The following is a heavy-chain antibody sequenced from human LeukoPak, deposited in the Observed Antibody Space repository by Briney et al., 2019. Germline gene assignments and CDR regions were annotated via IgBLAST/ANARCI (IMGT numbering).Heavy chain of an antibody. Sequence: SETLSLTCAVSGGSISSGGYSWSWIWQPPGKGLEWIGYIYHSGSTYYNPSLKSRVTISVDRSKNQFSLKLSSVTAADTAVYYCARSSQDYYGMDVWGQGTTVTVSS. CDR1: GGSISSGGYS. CDR3: ARSSQDYYGMDV. V-gene: IGHV4-30-2*01. CDR2: IYHSGST. J-gene: IGHJ6*02.